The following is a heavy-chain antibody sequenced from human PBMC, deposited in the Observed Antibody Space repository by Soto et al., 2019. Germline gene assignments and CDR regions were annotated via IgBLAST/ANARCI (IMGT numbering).Heavy chain of an antibody. V-gene: IGHV1-69*13. J-gene: IGHJ5*02. CDR2: IIPIFGTA. D-gene: IGHD5-18*01. CDR1: GGTFSSYA. Sequence: ASVKVSCKACGGTFSSYAISWVRQAPGQGHEWMGGIIPIFGTANYAQKFQGRVTITADESTSTAYMELSSLRSEDTAVYYCARGDTAMVPWGQGTLVTVSS. CDR3: ARGDTAMVP.